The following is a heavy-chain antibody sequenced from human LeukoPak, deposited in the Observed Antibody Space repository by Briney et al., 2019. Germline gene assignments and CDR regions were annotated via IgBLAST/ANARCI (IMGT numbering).Heavy chain of an antibody. CDR2: INGDGSWT. CDR1: GNYW. J-gene: IGHJ4*02. Sequence: GRSLRLSCAASGNYWMHWVRQAPGKGLVWVSHINGDGSWTTYADSVKGRFTISKDNAKNTVYLQMNNLRAEDTAVYYCVSFYETYWGRGTLVTVSS. CDR3: VSFYETY. V-gene: IGHV3-74*01. D-gene: IGHD2-2*01.